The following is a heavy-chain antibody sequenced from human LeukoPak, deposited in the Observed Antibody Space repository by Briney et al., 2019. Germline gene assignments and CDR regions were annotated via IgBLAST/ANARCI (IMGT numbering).Heavy chain of an antibody. Sequence: SETLSLTCIVSGASISNYYWSWIRQTPEKGLEWMGHIQTSGGSSYYPSLKSRLTMSIDTSRNQLSLKLTSVTAADTALYARLGSYHDFWGQGALVTVSS. CDR2: IQTSGGS. CDR3: LGSYHDF. J-gene: IGHJ4*02. D-gene: IGHD1-26*01. CDR1: GASISNYY. V-gene: IGHV4-4*09.